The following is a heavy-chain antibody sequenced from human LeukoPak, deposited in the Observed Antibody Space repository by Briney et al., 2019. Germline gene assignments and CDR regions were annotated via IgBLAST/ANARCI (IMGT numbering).Heavy chain of an antibody. CDR1: GFTFSDYY. CDR2: IGSSSSYT. CDR3: ARVVMVRGVVIKVTYYFDY. J-gene: IGHJ4*02. D-gene: IGHD3-10*01. V-gene: IGHV3-11*05. Sequence: GGSLRLSCAASGFTFSDYYMSWIRQAPGKGLEWVSYIGSSSSYTNYADSVKGRFTISRDNAKNSLYLQMNSLRAEDTAVYYCARVVMVRGVVIKVTYYFDYWGQGTLVTVSS.